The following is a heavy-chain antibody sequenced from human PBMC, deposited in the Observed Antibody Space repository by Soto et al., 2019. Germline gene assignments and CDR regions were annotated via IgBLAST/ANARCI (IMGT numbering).Heavy chain of an antibody. V-gene: IGHV4-30-4*01. CDR3: ATQRRGGYWFAP. Sequence: SETLSLTCSVSGGSINSDDHYWTWIRQPPGKGLEWIGPIYYSGTTNYNPSLKSRITVSIDTSKNQFSLNLTSLTAADTALYYCATQRRGGYWFAPWGQGTPVTVSS. J-gene: IGHJ5*02. CDR2: IYYSGTT. CDR1: GGSINSDDHY.